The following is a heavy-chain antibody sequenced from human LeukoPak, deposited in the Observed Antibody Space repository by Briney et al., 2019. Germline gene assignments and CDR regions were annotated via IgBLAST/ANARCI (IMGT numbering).Heavy chain of an antibody. D-gene: IGHD1-26*01. Sequence: PGGSLRLSCAASGFTFSSYGMHWVRQAPGKGLEWVAVIWYDGSNKYYADSVKGRFTISRDNSKNTLYLQMNSLRAEDTAVHYCARDRGGGSYYLDYWGQGTLVTVSS. V-gene: IGHV3-33*01. J-gene: IGHJ4*02. CDR3: ARDRGGGSYYLDY. CDR1: GFTFSSYG. CDR2: IWYDGSNK.